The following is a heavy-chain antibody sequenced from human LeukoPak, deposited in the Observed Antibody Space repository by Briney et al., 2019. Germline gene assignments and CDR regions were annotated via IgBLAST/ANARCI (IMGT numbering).Heavy chain of an antibody. CDR1: GYTFTSYD. J-gene: IGHJ4*02. CDR3: ARDGSWGVDY. V-gene: IGHV1-2*02. CDR2: INPNSGGT. D-gene: IGHD3-16*01. Sequence: ASVKVSCKASGYTFTSYDINWVRQATGQGLEWMGWINPNSGGTNYAQKFQGRVTMTRDTSISTAYMELSRLRSDDTAVYYCARDGSWGVDYWGQGTLVTVSS.